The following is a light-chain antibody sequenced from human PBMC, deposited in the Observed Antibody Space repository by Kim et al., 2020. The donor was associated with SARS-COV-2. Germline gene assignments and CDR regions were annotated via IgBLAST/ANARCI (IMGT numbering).Light chain of an antibody. Sequence: ESVGDRGTITCRASQNISNNLAWFHQKPGKAPKSLIYAASSLQSGAPSRFSGAGSGTDFTLTINTLQAEDCGTYYCQQYSGYPRTFGQGTKVDIK. CDR2: AAS. V-gene: IGKV1-16*01. CDR3: QQYSGYPRT. CDR1: QNISNN. J-gene: IGKJ1*01.